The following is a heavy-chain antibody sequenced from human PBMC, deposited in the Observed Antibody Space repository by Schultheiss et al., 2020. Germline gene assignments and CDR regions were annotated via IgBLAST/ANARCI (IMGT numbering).Heavy chain of an antibody. J-gene: IGHJ6*02. V-gene: IGHV3-9*01. CDR2: IRWNSVII. CDR3: ARVLRDSSSWYPYYYYGMDV. D-gene: IGHD6-13*01. Sequence: GGSLRLSCAVSGFKFDDYVMHWVRQAPGKGLEWVSGIRWNSVIIGYADSVKGRFTISRDNAKNSLYLQMSSLRAEDTAVYYCARVLRDSSSWYPYYYYGMDVWGLGTTVTVSS. CDR1: GFKFDDYV.